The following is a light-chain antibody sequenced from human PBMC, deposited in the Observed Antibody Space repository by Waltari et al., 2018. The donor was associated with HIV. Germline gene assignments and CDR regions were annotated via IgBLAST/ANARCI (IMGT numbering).Light chain of an antibody. J-gene: IGKJ4*01. V-gene: IGKV3-11*01. CDR1: QNVSGY. Sequence: EIVLTQSPATLSLSPGEGATLSRRASQNVSGYLGWYQQKPGQAPRLRIYNASNRATGIPARFSGSGSGTDSTLTISSLEPEHFALSCCQQRSDWPPLTFGGGTKVEIK. CDR3: QQRSDWPPLT. CDR2: NAS.